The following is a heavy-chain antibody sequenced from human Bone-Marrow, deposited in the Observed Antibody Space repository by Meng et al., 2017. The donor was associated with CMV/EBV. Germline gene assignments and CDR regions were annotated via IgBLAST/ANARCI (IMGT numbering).Heavy chain of an antibody. CDR1: GGSISSYY. Sequence: GSLRLSCTVSGGSISSYYWSWIRQPPGKGLEWIGYIYYSGSTNYNPSLKSRVTISVDTSKNQFSLKLSSVTAADTAVYYCARDADYDILTGSGWYFDLWGRGTLVTVSS. J-gene: IGHJ2*01. CDR2: IYYSGST. V-gene: IGHV4-59*01. CDR3: ARDADYDILTGSGWYFDL. D-gene: IGHD3-9*01.